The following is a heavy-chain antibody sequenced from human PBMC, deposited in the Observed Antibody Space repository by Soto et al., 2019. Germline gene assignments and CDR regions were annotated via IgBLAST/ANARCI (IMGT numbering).Heavy chain of an antibody. J-gene: IGHJ4*02. CDR3: ARRAYSTEDLDY. CDR2: IFPGDSDT. CDR1: GYTFTSYW. V-gene: IGHV5-51*01. D-gene: IGHD6-13*01. Sequence: GESLKISCEGSGYTFTSYWIAWVRQMPGKGLEWMGIIFPGDSDTRYNPSFQGQVTISADKSIRTAYLQWSGLKASDTALYYCARRAYSTEDLDYWGQGTPVTVSS.